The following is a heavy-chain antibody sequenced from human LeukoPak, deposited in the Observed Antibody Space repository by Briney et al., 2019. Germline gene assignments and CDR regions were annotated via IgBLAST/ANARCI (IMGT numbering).Heavy chain of an antibody. V-gene: IGHV5-51*01. J-gene: IGHJ4*02. CDR2: IYPAESDA. Sequence: GESLQISCQTSGSIFSDYWIGWVRQPPGKVLEWVAVIYPAESDARYSPPFQGHATISVDTSISTAYLQWNNLKASDTAIYYCARGKAWKDYWGQGTLVTVSS. CDR1: GSIFSDYW. CDR3: ARGKAWKDY. D-gene: IGHD1-1*01.